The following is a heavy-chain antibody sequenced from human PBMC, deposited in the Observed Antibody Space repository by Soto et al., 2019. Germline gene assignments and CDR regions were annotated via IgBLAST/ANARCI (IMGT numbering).Heavy chain of an antibody. CDR3: ARGGGAPHPPFWGMDV. Sequence: QVQLVESGGGGVQPGRSLRLSCAASGFTFSIYAMHWVRQAPGKGLEWVAVISDDGSNKYYADSVKGRFSISRDNSKNPLYLKRNGLRAGDRAVYYWARGGGAPHPPFWGMDVWAQGPTVTVSS. V-gene: IGHV3-30-3*01. CDR1: GFTFSIYA. CDR2: ISDDGSNK. D-gene: IGHD1-26*01. J-gene: IGHJ6*02.